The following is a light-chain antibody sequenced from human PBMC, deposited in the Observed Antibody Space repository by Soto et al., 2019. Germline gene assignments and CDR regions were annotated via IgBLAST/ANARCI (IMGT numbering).Light chain of an antibody. J-gene: IGLJ2*01. V-gene: IGLV2-23*01. CDR2: EGN. CDR3: CSYAGKRVV. CDR1: SSDVGSYNV. Sequence: QSALTQPASVSGSPGQSITISCTGTSSDVGSYNVFSWYQQHPGKAPKLMIYEGNKRPSGVSNRFSGSKSGNTASLTISVLQAEDEDDYYCCSYAGKRVVFGGGTKLTVL.